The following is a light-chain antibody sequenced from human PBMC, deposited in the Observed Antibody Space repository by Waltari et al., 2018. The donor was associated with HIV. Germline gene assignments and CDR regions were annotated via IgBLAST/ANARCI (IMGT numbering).Light chain of an antibody. CDR2: DNN. J-gene: IGLJ3*02. CDR3: GTWDRSLSAAV. CDR1: TPNIGNDY. Sequence: QSVLTQPPSVSAAPGQKVTIFCSGSTPNIGNDYVSWYQHVPGAAPRLLIYDNNKRPSGIPDRFSGSRSGTSATLGITGHQTGDEAHYYCGTWDRSLSAAVFGGGTKLTVL. V-gene: IGLV1-51*01.